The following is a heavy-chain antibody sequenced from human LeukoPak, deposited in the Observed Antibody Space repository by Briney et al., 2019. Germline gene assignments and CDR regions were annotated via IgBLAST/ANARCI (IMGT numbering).Heavy chain of an antibody. Sequence: GGSLRLSCAASGFTFSNYAMAWVRQAPGKGLEWVSAISGSGGSTYYADSVKGRFTISRDNSKNTLYLQMNSLRAEDTAVYYCAKSGLWFGELYYYYYYMDVWGKGTTVTISS. V-gene: IGHV3-23*01. CDR3: AKSGLWFGELYYYYYYMDV. CDR2: ISGSGGST. CDR1: GFTFSNYA. D-gene: IGHD3-10*01. J-gene: IGHJ6*03.